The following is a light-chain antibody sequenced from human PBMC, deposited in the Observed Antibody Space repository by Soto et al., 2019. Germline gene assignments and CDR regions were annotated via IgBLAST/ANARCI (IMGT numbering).Light chain of an antibody. CDR3: SSYTSSNTYV. J-gene: IGLJ1*01. Sequence: QSVLTQPASVSGSPGQSITISRTGTISDVSGYNFVSWYQQYPGKAPKLMIYDVSNPPSGVSNRFSGSKSGNTASLTISGLQAEDEADYYCSSYTSSNTYVFGAGTKVTVL. CDR1: ISDVSGYNF. CDR2: DVS. V-gene: IGLV2-14*03.